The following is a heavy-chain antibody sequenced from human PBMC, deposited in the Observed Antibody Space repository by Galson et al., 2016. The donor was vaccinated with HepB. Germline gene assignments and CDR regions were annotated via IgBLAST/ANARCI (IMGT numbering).Heavy chain of an antibody. Sequence: SLRLSCAASGFTVSSNYVSWVRQAPGKGPEWVSVTYSGGTSYADSLKGRFTISTDNSKNTLYLQMNSLRADDTAVYYCARDQNGWGQGTPVTVSS. CDR3: ARDQNG. V-gene: IGHV3-66*01. CDR1: GFTVSSNY. J-gene: IGHJ6*02. CDR2: TYSGGT.